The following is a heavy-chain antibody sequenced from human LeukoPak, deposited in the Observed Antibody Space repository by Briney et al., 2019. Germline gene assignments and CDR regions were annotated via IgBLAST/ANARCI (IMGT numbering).Heavy chain of an antibody. CDR1: GYTFTSYY. J-gene: IGHJ3*02. CDR3: ARVGYSSGWRRRNNAFDI. V-gene: IGHV1-46*01. CDR2: INPSGGST. D-gene: IGHD6-19*01. Sequence: SVKVSCKASGYTFTSYYMHWVRQAPGQGLEWMGIINPSGGSTSYAQKFQGRVTMTRDMSTSTVYMELSSLRSEDTAVYYCARVGYSSGWRRRNNAFDIWGQGTMVTVSS.